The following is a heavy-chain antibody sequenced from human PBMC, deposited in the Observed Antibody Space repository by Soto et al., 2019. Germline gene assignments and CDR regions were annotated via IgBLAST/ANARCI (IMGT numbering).Heavy chain of an antibody. J-gene: IGHJ6*03. CDR3: ARHHLGPIGGPSYMDV. Sequence: QLQLQESGPGLVKPSETLSLTCTVPGGSISSSSYYWGWIRQPPGKGLEWIGSIYYSGSTYYNPSLKSRVTISVDTSKNQFSLKLSSVTAADTAVYYCARHHLGPIGGPSYMDVWGKGTTVTVSS. CDR1: GGSISSSSYY. D-gene: IGHD3-16*01. CDR2: IYYSGST. V-gene: IGHV4-39*01.